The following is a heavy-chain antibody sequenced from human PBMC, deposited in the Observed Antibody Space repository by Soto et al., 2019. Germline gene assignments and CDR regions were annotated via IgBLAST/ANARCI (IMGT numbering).Heavy chain of an antibody. D-gene: IGHD6-6*01. CDR3: TRGLASGDY. V-gene: IGHV1-46*03. CDR2: INPNGGST. Sequence: QVQLVPHGAEVKKPGASVKFSYKASGYIFPNFYIHWVRQAPGQGLEWIGIINPNGGSTNYAQNFQGRVTMTRDTATSTVSLDLISLRDEATAEYYCTRGLASGDYWGQVTLITVSS. J-gene: IGHJ4*02. CDR1: GYIFPNFY.